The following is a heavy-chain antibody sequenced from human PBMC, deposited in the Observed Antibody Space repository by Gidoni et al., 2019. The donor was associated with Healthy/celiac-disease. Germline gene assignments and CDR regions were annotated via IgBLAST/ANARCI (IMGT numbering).Heavy chain of an antibody. J-gene: IGHJ4*02. D-gene: IGHD6-19*01. CDR2: ISGSGGST. V-gene: IGHV3-23*04. Sequence: EGQLVESGGGLVQPGGSLSPSCAASGFTFSSYAMSWVRQAPGKGLEWVSAISGSGGSTYYADSVKGRFTISRDNSKNTLYLQMNSLRAEDTAVYYCAKGGYSSGWHNYWGQGTLVTVSS. CDR1: GFTFSSYA. CDR3: AKGGYSSGWHNY.